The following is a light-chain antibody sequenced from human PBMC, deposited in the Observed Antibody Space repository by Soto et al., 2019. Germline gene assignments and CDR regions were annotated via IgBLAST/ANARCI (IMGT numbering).Light chain of an antibody. CDR3: CSYAGTYTGV. CDR1: SSDVGGYNY. J-gene: IGLJ3*02. Sequence: QSVLTQPRSVSGSPGQSVTISCTGTSSDVGGYNYVSWYQQHPGKAPKLMIYDVSQRPSGVPNRFSGSKSDNTASLTISGLQAEDEADYYCCSYAGTYTGVFGGGTKLTVL. V-gene: IGLV2-11*01. CDR2: DVS.